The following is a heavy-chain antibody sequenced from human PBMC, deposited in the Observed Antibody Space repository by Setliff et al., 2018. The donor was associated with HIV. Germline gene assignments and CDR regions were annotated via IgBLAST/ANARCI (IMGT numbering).Heavy chain of an antibody. CDR3: ASGSSGSDRTEYDDAFDI. V-gene: IGHV4-34*01. CDR2: INHNGLT. D-gene: IGHD3-22*01. J-gene: IGHJ3*02. CDR1: GGSFNGHY. Sequence: PSETLSLTCAVYGGSFNGHYWAWIRQSPGKGLEWIGEINHNGLTTYNPALTGRVIMSVETSKNQFSLKLTSVTAADTAVYFCASGSSGSDRTEYDDAFDIWGQGTVVTVSS.